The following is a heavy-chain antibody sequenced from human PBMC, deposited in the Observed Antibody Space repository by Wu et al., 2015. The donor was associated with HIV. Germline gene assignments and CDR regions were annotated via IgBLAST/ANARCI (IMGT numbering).Heavy chain of an antibody. D-gene: IGHD1-26*01. Sequence: QVQLVQSRAEVKKPGASVKVSCKASGFTFTNDYFHWVRQAPGQGLEWMGIINPSGDSTRYAQKFQGRVTMTRXTSTSTVYMELSSLKSEDTAVYYCGRDEGGNYPGAFDYWGQGTLVTVSS. CDR1: GFTFTNDY. V-gene: IGHV1-46*03. CDR3: GRDEGGNYPGAFDY. CDR2: INPSGDST. J-gene: IGHJ4*02.